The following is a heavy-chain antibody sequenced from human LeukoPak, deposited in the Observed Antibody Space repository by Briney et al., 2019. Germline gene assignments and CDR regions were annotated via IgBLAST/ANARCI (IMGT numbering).Heavy chain of an antibody. D-gene: IGHD6-13*01. Sequence: SVKVSCKASGGTFSNYAINWVRQAPGQGLEWMGGIIPIFGTANYAQKFQGRVTITADESTSTAYMDLSSMRSEDTAVYYCARDRAAAGTWFDYWGQGTLVTVSS. CDR2: IIPIFGTA. V-gene: IGHV1-69*01. CDR1: GGTFSNYA. CDR3: ARDRAAAGTWFDY. J-gene: IGHJ4*02.